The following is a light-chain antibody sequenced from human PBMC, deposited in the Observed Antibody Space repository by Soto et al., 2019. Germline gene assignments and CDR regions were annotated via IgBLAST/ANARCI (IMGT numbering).Light chain of an antibody. J-gene: IGKJ4*01. Sequence: DIQMTQSPSTLSGSVGDRVTITCRASQGISSYLAWYQQKPGKAPKLLIYAASTLQSGVPSRFSGSGSGTEFTLTISSLQPEDFATYYCQQLNSYLFTFGGGTKVDIK. V-gene: IGKV1-9*01. CDR2: AAS. CDR1: QGISSY. CDR3: QQLNSYLFT.